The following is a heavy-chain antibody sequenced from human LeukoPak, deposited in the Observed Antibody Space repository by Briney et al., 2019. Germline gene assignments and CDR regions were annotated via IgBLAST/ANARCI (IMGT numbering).Heavy chain of an antibody. J-gene: IGHJ6*02. Sequence: GASVKVSCKASGYTFTSYDINWVRQATGQGLEWMGWMNPNSGNTGYAQKFQGRVTMTRNTSISTAYMELSSLRSEDTAVHYCARGPDCGGDCSFYYYYGMDVWGQGTTVTVSS. CDR1: GYTFTSYD. CDR2: MNPNSGNT. V-gene: IGHV1-8*01. D-gene: IGHD2-21*02. CDR3: ARGPDCGGDCSFYYYYGMDV.